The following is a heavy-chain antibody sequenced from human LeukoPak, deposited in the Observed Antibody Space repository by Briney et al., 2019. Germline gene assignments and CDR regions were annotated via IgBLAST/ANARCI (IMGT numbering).Heavy chain of an antibody. Sequence: SETLSLTCTVSGGSISSSSYYWGWIRQPPGKGLEWIGSIYYSGSTYYNPSLKSRVTISVDMFYNQFSLKLSSVTAADTAVYYCAGTYYFDSSGHYFGGNGFDIWGQGTMVTVSS. D-gene: IGHD3-22*01. V-gene: IGHV4-39*07. CDR1: GGSISSSSYY. CDR3: AGTYYFDSSGHYFGGNGFDI. J-gene: IGHJ3*02. CDR2: IYYSGST.